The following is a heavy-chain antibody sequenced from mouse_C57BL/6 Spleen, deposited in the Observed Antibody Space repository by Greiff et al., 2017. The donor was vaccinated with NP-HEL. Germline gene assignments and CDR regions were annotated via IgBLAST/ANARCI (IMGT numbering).Heavy chain of an antibody. Sequence: EVKLVESGGGLVKPGGSLKLSCAASGFTFSSYAMSWVRQTPEKRLEWVATISDGGSYTYYPDNVKGRFTISRDNAKNNLYLQMSHLKSEDTAMYYCARDGSSFGNFDYWGQGTTLTVSS. J-gene: IGHJ2*01. CDR2: ISDGGSYT. CDR3: ARDGSSFGNFDY. CDR1: GFTFSSYA. D-gene: IGHD1-1*01. V-gene: IGHV5-4*01.